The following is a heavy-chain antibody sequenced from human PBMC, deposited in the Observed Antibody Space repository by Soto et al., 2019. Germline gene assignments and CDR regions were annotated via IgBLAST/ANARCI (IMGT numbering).Heavy chain of an antibody. CDR2: VNPILSMS. J-gene: IGHJ4*02. CDR1: GDTFSFYS. CDR3: ATSYGSGYRAFDD. V-gene: IGHV1-69*02. Sequence: AASVKVSCKASGDTFSFYSINWVRQAPGLGLEWMGRVNPILSMSNYAQRFQGRVTMTADKSTSTAYMELSGLRSEDTAMYYCATSYGSGYRAFDDWGQGALVTVSS. D-gene: IGHD3-10*01.